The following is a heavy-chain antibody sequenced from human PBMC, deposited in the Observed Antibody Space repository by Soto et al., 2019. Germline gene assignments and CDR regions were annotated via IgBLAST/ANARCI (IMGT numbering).Heavy chain of an antibody. CDR1: GGSISSGSYY. CDR3: ARRKAGAGTDY. V-gene: IGHV4-39*01. J-gene: IGHJ4*02. D-gene: IGHD1-1*01. Sequence: SETLSLTCSVSGGSISSGSYYWGWIRQPPGQGLGWIGSMYYGGSTYYTPSLRSRVTISPDTSKNQFSLKMSPVTAADTAVYYCARRKAGAGTDYWGQGTLVTVSS. CDR2: MYYGGST.